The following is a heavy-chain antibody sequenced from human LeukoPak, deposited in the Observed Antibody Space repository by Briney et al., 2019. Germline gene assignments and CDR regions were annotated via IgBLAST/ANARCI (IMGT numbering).Heavy chain of an antibody. CDR2: ISGSGGST. Sequence: GSLRLSCAASGFPFSNHAMNWIRQAPGKGLEWVSAISGSGGSTYYADSVKGRFTISRDNSKNTLYLQMNSLRAEDTAVYYCAKERDTVLLWFGELSPFDYWGQGTLVTVSS. CDR1: GFPFSNHA. CDR3: AKERDTVLLWFGELSPFDY. D-gene: IGHD3-10*01. V-gene: IGHV3-23*01. J-gene: IGHJ4*02.